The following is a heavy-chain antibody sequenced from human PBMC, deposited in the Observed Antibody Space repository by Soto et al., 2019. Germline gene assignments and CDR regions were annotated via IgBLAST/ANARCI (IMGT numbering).Heavy chain of an antibody. J-gene: IGHJ4*02. V-gene: IGHV4-59*01. CDR1: GGSISSYY. D-gene: IGHD5-12*01. CDR2: IYYSGST. CDR3: ARGRWLQLPDY. Sequence: SETLSLTCTVSGGSISSYYWSWIRQPPGKGLEWIGYIYYSGSTNYNPSLKSRVTISVDTSKNQFSLKLSSVTAADTAVYYCARGRWLQLPDYWGQGTLVTVSS.